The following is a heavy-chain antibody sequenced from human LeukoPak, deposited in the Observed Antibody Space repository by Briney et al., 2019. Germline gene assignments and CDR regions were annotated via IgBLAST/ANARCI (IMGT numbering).Heavy chain of an antibody. CDR3: AGRTAKSGMDV. J-gene: IGHJ6*02. V-gene: IGHV3-66*01. Sequence: ASVKHSCKASGYTLTGYYMHWVRQAPGKGLEWVSVIYSGGATYYADSVKGRFTISRDNSKNTLYLQMNSLRAEDTAVYYCAGRTAKSGMDVWGQGSTV. CDR2: IYSGGAT. CDR1: GYTLTGYY.